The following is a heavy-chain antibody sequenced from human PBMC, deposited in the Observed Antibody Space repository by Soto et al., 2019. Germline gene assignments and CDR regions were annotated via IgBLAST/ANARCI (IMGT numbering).Heavy chain of an antibody. J-gene: IGHJ6*02. CDR1: GDTFSSYI. V-gene: IGHV1-69*08. Sequence: QVQLVQSGAEVKKPGSSVRVSCRSSGDTFSSYIVNWLRLAPGRGLEWMGRVIPVLTTTDYAQNFRGRVTISADRSTNSVCPKRSSLRSDDTAVYYCARRRYCGYDCYQKHYYGMDVWGQGSLVTVAS. D-gene: IGHD2-21*02. CDR3: ARRRYCGYDCYQKHYYGMDV. CDR2: VIPVLTTT.